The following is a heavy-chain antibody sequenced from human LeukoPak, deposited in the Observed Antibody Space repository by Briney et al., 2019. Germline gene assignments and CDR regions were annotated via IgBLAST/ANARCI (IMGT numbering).Heavy chain of an antibody. V-gene: IGHV4-59*01. CDR1: GGSISSYY. D-gene: IGHD6-19*01. J-gene: IGHJ6*02. CDR2: IYYSGSP. CDR3: ARTLSSGWSFYYYGMDV. Sequence: SETLSLTCTVSGGSISSYYWSWIRQPPGKGLEWIGYIYYSGSPNYNPSLKSRVTISVDTSKNQFSLKLSSVTAADTAVYYCARTLSSGWSFYYYGMDVWGQGTTVTVSS.